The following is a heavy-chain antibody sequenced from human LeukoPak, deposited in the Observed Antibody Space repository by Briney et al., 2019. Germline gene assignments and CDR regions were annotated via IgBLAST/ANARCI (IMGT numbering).Heavy chain of an antibody. Sequence: SETLSLTCTVSGGSISRYYWTWIRQPPGKGLECLGYIYYTGSTNYNPSLKSRVTISVDTSKNQFSLTLSSVTAADTAVYYCARHLVMATIGRVGHDAFDIWGQGTMVTVSS. CDR3: ARHLVMATIGRVGHDAFDI. CDR2: IYYTGST. J-gene: IGHJ3*02. V-gene: IGHV4-59*08. D-gene: IGHD5-24*01. CDR1: GGSISRYY.